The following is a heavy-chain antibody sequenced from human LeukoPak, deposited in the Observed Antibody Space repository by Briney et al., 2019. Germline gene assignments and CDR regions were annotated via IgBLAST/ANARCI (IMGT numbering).Heavy chain of an antibody. CDR1: GFTVSSNY. V-gene: IGHV3-53*01. Sequence: GGSLRLSCAASGFTVSSNYMSWVRQAPGEGLEWVSVIYSGGSIYYADSVKGRLTISRDNSKNTPYLQRNSLRAEDTAVYYCGRGIVASIIGIPVYYYFFRMDVWGQGTTVTVSS. J-gene: IGHJ6*02. CDR3: GRGIVASIIGIPVYYYFFRMDV. CDR2: IYSGGSI. D-gene: IGHD1-26*01.